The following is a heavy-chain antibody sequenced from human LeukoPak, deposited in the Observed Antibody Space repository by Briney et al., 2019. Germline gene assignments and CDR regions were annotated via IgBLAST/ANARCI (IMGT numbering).Heavy chain of an antibody. CDR3: ARVPPSRSSSWSEFDY. J-gene: IGHJ4*02. Sequence: ASVKVSCKASGYDFTKYAVQWVRQAPGQRLEWMGWINPNSGGTNYAQKFQGRVTMTRDTSISTAYMELSRLRSDDTAVYYCARVPPSRSSSWSEFDYWGQGTLVTVSS. CDR2: INPNSGGT. V-gene: IGHV1-2*02. D-gene: IGHD6-13*01. CDR1: GYDFTKYA.